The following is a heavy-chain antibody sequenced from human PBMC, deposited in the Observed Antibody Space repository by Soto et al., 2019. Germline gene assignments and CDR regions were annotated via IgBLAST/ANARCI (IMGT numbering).Heavy chain of an antibody. CDR2: ISYDGSNK. D-gene: IGHD3-22*01. Sequence: GGSLRLSCATSGFTFSNYAMTWVRQAPGKGLEWVAVISYDGSNKYYADSVKGRFTISRDNSKNTLYLQMNSLRAEDTAVYYFAKDRAKGFLVVSSGYHDYWGQGTLVTVSS. J-gene: IGHJ4*02. CDR3: AKDRAKGFLVVSSGYHDY. CDR1: GFTFSNYA. V-gene: IGHV3-30*18.